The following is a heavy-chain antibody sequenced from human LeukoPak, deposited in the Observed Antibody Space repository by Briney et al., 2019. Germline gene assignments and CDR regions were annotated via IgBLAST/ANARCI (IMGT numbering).Heavy chain of an antibody. CDR1: EFTFSRYC. CDR2: IKTDGSDK. D-gene: IGHD3-22*01. V-gene: IGHV3-7*04. J-gene: IGHJ4*02. CDR3: ARYYDSSGYFY. Sequence: PGGSLRLSCVDSEFTFSRYCMSWVRQAPGKGLEWVANIKTDGSDKNYVDSVRGRFTISRDNSKNSLYLQMNSLRAEDTAVYHCARYYDSSGYFYWGQGTLVTVSS.